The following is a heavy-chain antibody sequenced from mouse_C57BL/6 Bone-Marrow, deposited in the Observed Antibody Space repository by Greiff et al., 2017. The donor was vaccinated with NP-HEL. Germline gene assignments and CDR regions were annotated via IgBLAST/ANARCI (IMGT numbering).Heavy chain of an antibody. J-gene: IGHJ4*01. CDR2: ISSGSSTI. D-gene: IGHD2-4*01. CDR3: ARAMITHYYAMDY. V-gene: IGHV5-17*01. Sequence: EVNLVESGGGLVKPGGSLKLSCAASGFTFSDYGMHWVRQAPEKGLEWVAYISSGSSTIYYADTVKGRFTISRDNAKNTLFLQMTSLRSEDTAMYYCARAMITHYYAMDYWGQGTSVTVSS. CDR1: GFTFSDYG.